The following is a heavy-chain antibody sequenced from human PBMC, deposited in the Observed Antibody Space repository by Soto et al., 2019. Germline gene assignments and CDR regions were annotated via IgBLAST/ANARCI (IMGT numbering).Heavy chain of an antibody. CDR3: GPDTLYY. CDR2: IWYDGSNK. J-gene: IGHJ4*02. CDR1: GFMFSSHG. V-gene: IGHV3-33*01. Sequence: QVQLVESGGGVVQPGRSLRLSCAASGFMFSSHGMHWIRQAPGKGLEWVAVIWYDGSNKYYADSVKGRFTISRDNSKNTFYLQMNSLRVGDTAVYFCGPDTLYYWGQGTFVTVSS.